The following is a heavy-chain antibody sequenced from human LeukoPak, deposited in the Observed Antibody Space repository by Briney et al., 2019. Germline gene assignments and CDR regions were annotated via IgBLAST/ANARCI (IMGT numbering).Heavy chain of an antibody. CDR1: GYSFTNYA. J-gene: IGHJ1*01. CDR3: AREAPGDYYDSSGYSHPEYIQH. D-gene: IGHD3-22*01. Sequence: ASVKVSCKASGYSFTNYAINWVRQAPGQGLEWMGWINTNTGNPTYAQGFTGRFVFSLDTSVSTAYLQISSLKAEDTAVYYCAREAPGDYYDSSGYSHPEYIQHWGQGTLVTVSS. V-gene: IGHV7-4-1*02. CDR2: INTNTGNP.